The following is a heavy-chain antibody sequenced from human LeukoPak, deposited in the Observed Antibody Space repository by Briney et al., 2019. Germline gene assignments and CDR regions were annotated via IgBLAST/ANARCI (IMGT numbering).Heavy chain of an antibody. V-gene: IGHV3-23*01. Sequence: PGGSLRLSCAASGFTFSSYAMSWVRQAPGKGLEWVSAISGSGSRTYYADSVKGRFTISRDNSKNTLYLRINSLRAEDTAVYYCAKEVVVSAAVGTVGFDPWGQGTLVIVSS. D-gene: IGHD6-13*01. CDR1: GFTFSSYA. CDR3: AKEVVVSAAVGTVGFDP. J-gene: IGHJ5*02. CDR2: ISGSGSRT.